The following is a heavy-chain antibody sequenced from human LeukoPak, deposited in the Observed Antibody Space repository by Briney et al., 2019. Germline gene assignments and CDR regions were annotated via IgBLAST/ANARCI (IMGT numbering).Heavy chain of an antibody. Sequence: PSETLSLTCTVSGGSISSYYWSWIRQPPGKGLEWIGYIYYSGSTNYNPSLKSRVTISVDTSKNQFSLKLSSVTAADTAVYYCARAARADDYYGMDVWGQGTTVTVSS. V-gene: IGHV4-59*01. CDR3: ARAARADDYYGMDV. J-gene: IGHJ6*02. CDR2: IYYSGST. CDR1: GGSISSYY.